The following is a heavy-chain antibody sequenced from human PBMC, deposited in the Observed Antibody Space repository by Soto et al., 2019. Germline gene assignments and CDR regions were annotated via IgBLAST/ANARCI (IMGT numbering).Heavy chain of an antibody. D-gene: IGHD5-12*01. J-gene: IGHJ3*02. CDR3: AKDMGWLRPSGAFDI. CDR1: GFTFDDYA. V-gene: IGHV3-9*01. CDR2: ISWNSGSI. Sequence: PGGSLRLSCAASGFTFDDYAMHWVRQAPGKGLEWVSGISWNSGSIGYADSVKGRFTISRDNAKNSLYLQMNSLRAEDTALYYCAKDMGWLRPSGAFDIWGQGTMVTVSS.